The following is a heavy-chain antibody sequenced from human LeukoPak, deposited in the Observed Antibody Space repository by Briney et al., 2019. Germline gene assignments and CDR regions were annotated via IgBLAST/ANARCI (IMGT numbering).Heavy chain of an antibody. CDR2: IDYSGST. D-gene: IGHD3-10*01. V-gene: IGHV4-59*08. CDR3: ARHRDDSGSYNTYIDP. Sequence: SETLSLTCVVSGGSISSYYWSWIRQPPGKGVEWIGYIDYSGSTNYNPSLKSRVTIAVDPSKSQFSLKLGSVTAADTAVYYCARHRDDSGSYNTYIDPWGQGTLVTVSS. CDR1: GGSISSYY. J-gene: IGHJ5*02.